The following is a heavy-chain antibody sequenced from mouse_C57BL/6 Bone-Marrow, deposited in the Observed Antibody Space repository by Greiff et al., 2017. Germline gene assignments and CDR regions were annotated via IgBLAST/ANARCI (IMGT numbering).Heavy chain of an antibody. D-gene: IGHD1-1*01. J-gene: IGHJ2*01. CDR1: GYAFTNYL. V-gene: IGHV1-54*01. Sequence: QVQLQQSGAELVRPGTSVKVSCKAYGYAFTNYLIEWVKQRPGQGLEWIGVINPGSGGTNYNEKFKGKATLTADKSSSTAYMQLSSLTSEDSAVYVCARNEGKITTVVNYFDYWGQGTTLTVSS. CDR3: ARNEGKITTVVNYFDY. CDR2: INPGSGGT.